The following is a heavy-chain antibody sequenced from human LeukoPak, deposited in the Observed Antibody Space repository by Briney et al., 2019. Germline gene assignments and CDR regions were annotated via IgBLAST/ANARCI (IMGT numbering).Heavy chain of an antibody. J-gene: IGHJ4*02. CDR1: GGSFSGYY. CDR2: INQRRST. V-gene: IGHV4-34*01. D-gene: IGHD2-15*01. CDR3: ARGPMDILVAVGATTFDY. Sequence: SETLSLTCAVYGGSFSGYYWSWIRQPPGKGLEWIGEINQRRSTKFNPSLKSRVTISVDMSKKQFSLRLTSVTTADTAVYFCARGPMDILVAVGATTFDYWGQGTLVTVSS.